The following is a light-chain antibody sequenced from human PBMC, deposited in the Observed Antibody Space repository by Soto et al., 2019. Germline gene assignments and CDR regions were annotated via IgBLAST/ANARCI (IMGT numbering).Light chain of an antibody. V-gene: IGKV2D-29*01. CDR1: QSLLLGDGKTY. CDR3: MKSVQLPIT. Sequence: DVVMTRTPLSLSVTPGQPTSISCQSTQSLLLGDGKTYLYWYLQKSGQPPQLLIYEVSNRFSGVPDRFSGSGSGTDFTLKISRVEAEDVGVYYCMKSVQLPITCGQGTRLEIK. J-gene: IGKJ5*01. CDR2: EVS.